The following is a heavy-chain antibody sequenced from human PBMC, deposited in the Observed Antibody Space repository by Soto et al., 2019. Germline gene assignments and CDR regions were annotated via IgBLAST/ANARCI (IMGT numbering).Heavy chain of an antibody. CDR2: IFPRDFDT. J-gene: IGHJ4*02. V-gene: IGHV5-51*01. CDR3: ARGYNSGLSINQYYFEL. D-gene: IGHD3-22*01. CDR1: GYTFTSYW. Sequence: PGESLKISCKVSGYTFTSYWIGWLRQMPGKVLEFMGIIFPRDFDTRYSPSFQGQVTISVDKSISTAYLQWSNLKDSDTAIYYCARGYNSGLSINQYYFELWGQGTLVTVSS.